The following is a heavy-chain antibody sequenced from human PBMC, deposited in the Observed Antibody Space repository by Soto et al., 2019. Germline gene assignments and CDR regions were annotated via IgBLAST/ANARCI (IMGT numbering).Heavy chain of an antibody. J-gene: IGHJ5*02. CDR2: TSWNSGSI. D-gene: IGHD3-10*01. CDR1: GFTFDDYA. Sequence: EVQLVESGGGLVQPGRSLRLSCAASGFTFDDYAMHWVRQAPGKGLEWVSGTSWNSGSIGYADSVKGRFTISRDNAKNSLYLQMNSLRAEDTALYYCARLGFGESDWFDPWGQGTLVTVSS. V-gene: IGHV3-9*01. CDR3: ARLGFGESDWFDP.